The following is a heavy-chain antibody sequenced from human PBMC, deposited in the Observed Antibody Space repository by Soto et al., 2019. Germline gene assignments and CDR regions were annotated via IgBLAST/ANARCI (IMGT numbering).Heavy chain of an antibody. D-gene: IGHD1-7*01. CDR2: INYAGSQT. CDR3: VRRHTRNGIEL. CDR1: VFSIIGYS. Sequence: WWSXRLSWLSAVFSIIGYSRNGVRHAPGQGRECVANINYAGSQTNYVESVKGRFTTSRYNAKNSLYLQLGSLRVEDTAMYYYVRRHTRNGIELWGQGTPVNV. V-gene: IGHV3-7*03. J-gene: IGHJ4*01.